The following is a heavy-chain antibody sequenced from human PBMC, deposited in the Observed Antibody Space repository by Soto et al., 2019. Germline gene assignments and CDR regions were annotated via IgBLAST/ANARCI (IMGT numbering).Heavy chain of an antibody. CDR2: ISYDGSNK. Sequence: QVQLVESGGGVVQPGRSLRLSCSASGFTFSSYAMHWVRQAPGKGLEWVAVISYDGSNKYYADSVKGRFTISRDNSKKTLYLQMNSLRAEDTAVYYCARDSDGYAFDYWGQGTLVTVSS. CDR3: ARDSDGYAFDY. J-gene: IGHJ4*02. D-gene: IGHD5-18*01. V-gene: IGHV3-30-3*01. CDR1: GFTFSSYA.